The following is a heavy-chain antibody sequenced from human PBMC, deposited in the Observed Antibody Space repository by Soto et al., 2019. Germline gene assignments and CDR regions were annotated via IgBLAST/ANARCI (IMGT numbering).Heavy chain of an antibody. J-gene: IGHJ4*01. CDR3: AKAPLHPYYFDY. V-gene: IGHV3-23*01. CDR2: ISGSSGSA. Sequence: EVQLLESGGGLVQPGGSLRLSCAASGFTFSNYAMNWVRQAPGKGLEWVSTISGSSGSAYYADSVKGRFTISRDNSKYTLKLQMNSLRAEDPAVYYCAKAPLHPYYFDYWGHGALVTVSS. CDR1: GFTFSNYA.